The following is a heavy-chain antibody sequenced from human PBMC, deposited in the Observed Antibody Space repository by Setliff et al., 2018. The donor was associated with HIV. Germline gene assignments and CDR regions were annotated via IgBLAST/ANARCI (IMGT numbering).Heavy chain of an antibody. CDR3: AGHPVTSGWLSLNWFDP. D-gene: IGHD6-19*01. CDR1: GDSISGYY. Sequence: PSETLSLTCTSSGDSISGYYWRWIRQPAGKGLEWIGRMHTSGNTKYRSSLRSRAAISLATSKSQISLKERSVTAADTAVYFCAGHPVTSGWLSLNWFDPWGQGILVTVSS. V-gene: IGHV4-4*07. CDR2: MHTSGNT. J-gene: IGHJ5*01.